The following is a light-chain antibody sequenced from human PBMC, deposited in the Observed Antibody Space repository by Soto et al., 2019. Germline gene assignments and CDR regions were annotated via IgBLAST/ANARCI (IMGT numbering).Light chain of an antibody. V-gene: IGKV3-15*01. CDR1: QSVTSN. J-gene: IGKJ5*01. Sequence: EIVMTQSPATLSVSPGERATLSCRASQSVTSNLAWYQQKPGQAPRLLIYGASTRATGVPGRCSGSGSGTEFTLAISSLQSEDFALYYCQQYDNWSPITFGQGTRVEIK. CDR2: GAS. CDR3: QQYDNWSPIT.